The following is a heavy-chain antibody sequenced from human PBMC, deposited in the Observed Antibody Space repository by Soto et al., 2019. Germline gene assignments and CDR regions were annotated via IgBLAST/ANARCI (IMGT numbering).Heavy chain of an antibody. CDR1: GYTFTGYY. J-gene: IGHJ6*03. CDR2: INPNSGGT. CDR3: ARAADYIWGSYRTTDYYYYMDV. Sequence: QVQLVQSGAEVKKPGASVKVSCKASGYTFTGYYMHWVRQAPGQGLEWMGWINPNSGGTNYAQKFQGWVTMNRDTSISTAYMELSRLRSDDTAVYYCARAADYIWGSYRTTDYYYYMDVWGKGTTVTVSS. D-gene: IGHD3-16*02. V-gene: IGHV1-2*04.